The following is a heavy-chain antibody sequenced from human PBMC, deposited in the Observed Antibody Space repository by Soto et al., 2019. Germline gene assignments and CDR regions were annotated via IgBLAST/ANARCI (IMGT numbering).Heavy chain of an antibody. CDR1: GFTFSSYS. CDR3: ARDDHGVAIDLIYYYYYMDV. Sequence: EVQLVESGGGLVKPGGSLRLSCAASGFTFSSYSMNWVRQAPGKGLEWVSSISSSSSYIYYADSVKGRFTISRDNAKNSLYLQMNSLRAEDTAVYYCARDDHGVAIDLIYYYYYMDVWGKGTTVTVSS. J-gene: IGHJ6*03. CDR2: ISSSSSYI. V-gene: IGHV3-21*01. D-gene: IGHD5-12*01.